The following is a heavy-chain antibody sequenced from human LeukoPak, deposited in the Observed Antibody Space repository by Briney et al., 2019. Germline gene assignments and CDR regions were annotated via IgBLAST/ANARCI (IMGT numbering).Heavy chain of an antibody. CDR3: ARSDYSHYYYYYYMDV. CDR1: GGTFSSYA. Sequence: ASVKVSCKASGGTFSSYAISWVRQAPGQGLGWMGRIIPIFGTANYAQKFQGRVTITTDESTSTAYMELSSLRSEDTAVYYCARSDYSHYYYYYYMDVWGKGTTVTVSS. J-gene: IGHJ6*03. V-gene: IGHV1-69*05. D-gene: IGHD4-11*01. CDR2: IIPIFGTA.